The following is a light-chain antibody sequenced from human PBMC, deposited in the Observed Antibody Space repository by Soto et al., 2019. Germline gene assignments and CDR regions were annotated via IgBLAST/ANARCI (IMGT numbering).Light chain of an antibody. CDR1: SSDVGGYNY. CDR2: EVS. CDR3: NSYGSTSTRYV. V-gene: IGLV2-14*01. J-gene: IGLJ1*01. Sequence: QPALTQPASVSGSPGQSITISCTGTSSDVGGYNYVSWYQQHPGKAPKLMIYEVSNRPSGVSNRFSGSKSGNTASLTISGLQAEDEADYFCNSYGSTSTRYVFGTGTKLTVL.